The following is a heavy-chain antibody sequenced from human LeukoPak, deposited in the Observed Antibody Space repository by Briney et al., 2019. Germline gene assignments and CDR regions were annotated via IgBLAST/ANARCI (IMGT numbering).Heavy chain of an antibody. CDR3: ARGPIAVVGTGWFDP. D-gene: IGHD6-13*01. V-gene: IGHV1-2*02. J-gene: IGHJ5*02. CDR1: GYTFTGYN. Sequence: ASVKVSCKASGYTFTGYNMRWVREAPGQGLEWMGWINPKKIGTNYAQKFQGRVTMTGDPSISTAYMELSRLTSDDTAVYYCARGPIAVVGTGWFDPWGQGTLVTVSS. CDR2: INPKKIGT.